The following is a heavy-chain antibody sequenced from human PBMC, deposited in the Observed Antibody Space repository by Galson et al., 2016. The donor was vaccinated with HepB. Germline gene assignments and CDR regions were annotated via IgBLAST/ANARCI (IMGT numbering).Heavy chain of an antibody. CDR2: FSAAGST. D-gene: IGHD3-9*01. Sequence: SLRLSCATSGVTSGVYDMAWVRQAPGKGLDWVSSFSAAGSTLYADSVKGRFTISRDTSRNAVYLQMSSLRAEDTALYYCAKDLGSDILTGYYRRGFDRWGQGILVTVSS. V-gene: IGHV3-23*01. J-gene: IGHJ4*02. CDR3: AKDLGSDILTGYYRRGFDR. CDR1: GVTSGVYD.